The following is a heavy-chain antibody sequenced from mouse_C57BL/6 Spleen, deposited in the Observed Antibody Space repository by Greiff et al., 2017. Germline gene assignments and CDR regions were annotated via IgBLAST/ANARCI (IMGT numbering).Heavy chain of an antibody. Sequence: VQGVESGPGLVAPSQSLSITCTVSGFSLTSYGVHWVRPPPGKGLEWLVVIWSDGSTTYNSALKSRLSISKDNSKSQVFLKMNSLQTDDTAMYYCARHGGSSYDAMDYWGQGTSVTVSS. CDR1: GFSLTSYG. J-gene: IGHJ4*01. D-gene: IGHD1-1*01. CDR2: IWSDGST. V-gene: IGHV2-6-1*01. CDR3: ARHGGSSYDAMDY.